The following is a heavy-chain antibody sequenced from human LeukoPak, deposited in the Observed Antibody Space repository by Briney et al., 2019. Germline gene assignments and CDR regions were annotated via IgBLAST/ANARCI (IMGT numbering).Heavy chain of an antibody. D-gene: IGHD1-26*01. J-gene: IGHJ4*02. V-gene: IGHV3-7*01. CDR1: GFTFSSYS. CDR3: ARVGAKWEPTDY. CDR2: IKQDESEK. Sequence: GGSLRLSCAASGFTFSSYSMNWVRQAPGKGLEWVAYIKQDESEKYYVDSVKGRFTISRDNAKSSLYLQMNSLRAEDTAVYYCARVGAKWEPTDYWGQGTLVTVSS.